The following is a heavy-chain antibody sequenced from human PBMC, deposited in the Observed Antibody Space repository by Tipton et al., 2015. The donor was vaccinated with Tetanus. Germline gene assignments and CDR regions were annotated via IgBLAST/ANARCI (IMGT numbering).Heavy chain of an antibody. J-gene: IGHJ6*02. CDR1: GYTFTGYY. V-gene: IGHV1-2*02. CDR3: ARDRGDYIYYGMDV. D-gene: IGHD3-22*01. Sequence: QLVQSGAEVKKPGASVKVSCKASGYTFTGYYIYWVRQAPGQGPEWMGWIDPNSGGTVYAQKFQGRVTMTRDTSISTAYMELRSLRSDDTAVYYCARDRGDYIYYGMDVWGPGTTVTVS. CDR2: IDPNSGGT.